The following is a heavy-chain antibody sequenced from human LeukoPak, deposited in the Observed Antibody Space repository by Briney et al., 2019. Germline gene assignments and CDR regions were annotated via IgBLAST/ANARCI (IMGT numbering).Heavy chain of an antibody. J-gene: IGHJ4*01. V-gene: IGHV1-46*01. Sequence: ASVKVSCKASGYTFTSYYMHWVRQAPGQGLEWMGIINPSGGSTSYAQKFQGRVTMTRDTSTSTVYMELSSLRSEDTAVYYCARDPTPRSDSSGYYSHFDYXGXXTLVTVSS. CDR3: ARDPTPRSDSSGYYSHFDY. CDR2: INPSGGST. CDR1: GYTFTSYY. D-gene: IGHD3-22*01.